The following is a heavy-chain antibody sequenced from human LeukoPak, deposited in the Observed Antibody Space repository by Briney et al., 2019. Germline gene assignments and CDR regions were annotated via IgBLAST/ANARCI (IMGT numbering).Heavy chain of an antibody. CDR2: ISGGGKSR. CDR3: AKDRHAPGRYCSSITCFPFDL. V-gene: IGHV3-23*01. J-gene: IGHJ5*02. D-gene: IGHD2-2*01. Sequence: PGGSLRLSCAASGFTFSSYGMHWVRQAPGKGLEWVSVISGGGKSRYYAESVKGRFTISRDNSKSTLYLQMNSLRAEDTAVYYCAKDRHAPGRYCSSITCFPFDLWGQGTLVTVSS. CDR1: GFTFSSYG.